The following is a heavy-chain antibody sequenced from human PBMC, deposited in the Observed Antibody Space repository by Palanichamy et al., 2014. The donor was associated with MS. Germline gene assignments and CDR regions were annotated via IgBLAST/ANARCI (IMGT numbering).Heavy chain of an antibody. CDR2: FSSDGGEA. Sequence: EVQLVESGGDLVQAGGSLRLSCAASGFTLSDYWMHWVRQVPGKGLVWVSRFSSDGGEAFYADFVKGRFTVSRDNTKNALYLRMNSLRVEDTAIYYCARSDYFDPWGQGTLVTVSS. CDR3: ARSDYFDP. J-gene: IGHJ5*02. CDR1: GFTLSDYW. V-gene: IGHV3-74*01. D-gene: IGHD4-11*01.